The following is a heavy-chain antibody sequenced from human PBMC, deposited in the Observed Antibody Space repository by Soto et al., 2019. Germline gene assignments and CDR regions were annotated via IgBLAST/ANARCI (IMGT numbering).Heavy chain of an antibody. CDR3: SRGVNL. D-gene: IGHD3-16*01. CDR1: GSSITSGDS. Sequence: NPXATLSLTCAVCGSSITSGDSWAWFRQPPGKGLEWIGTIYHTGTAYYNPSLTSRVTLSIDTSKHQFSLTLSSVTAADSAVYFCSRGVNLWGQRTLVTVSS. V-gene: IGHV4-38-2*01. CDR2: IYHTGTA. J-gene: IGHJ4*02.